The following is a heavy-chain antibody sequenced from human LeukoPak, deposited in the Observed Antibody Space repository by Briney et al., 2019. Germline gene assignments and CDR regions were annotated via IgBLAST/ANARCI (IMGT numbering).Heavy chain of an antibody. CDR2: ISYDGSNK. CDR1: GFTFSSYA. Sequence: GGSLRLSCAASGFTFSSYAMHWVRQAPGKGLEWVAVISYDGSNKYYADSVKGRFTISRDNSKNTLYLQMNSLRAEDTAVYYCARAIHDYGDYSPDYWGQGTLVTVSS. D-gene: IGHD4-17*01. V-gene: IGHV3-30-3*01. J-gene: IGHJ4*02. CDR3: ARAIHDYGDYSPDY.